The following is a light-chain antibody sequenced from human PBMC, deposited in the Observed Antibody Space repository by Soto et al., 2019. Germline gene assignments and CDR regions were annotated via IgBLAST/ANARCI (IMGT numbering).Light chain of an antibody. V-gene: IGKV1-39*01. CDR1: HSISSY. CDR2: GAS. J-gene: IGKJ4*01. Sequence: DIQMTQSPSALSASVGDRVTITCRTSHSISSYLNWYQQKPGRAPKLLIYGASTLESGVPSRFSGSGSGTDFTLTINNLQPEDFASYFCQESYSTPLTFGGGTKVDIK. CDR3: QESYSTPLT.